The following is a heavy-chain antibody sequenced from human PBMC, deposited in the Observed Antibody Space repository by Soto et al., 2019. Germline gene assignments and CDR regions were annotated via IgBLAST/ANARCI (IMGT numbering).Heavy chain of an antibody. V-gene: IGHV3-49*04. Sequence: GGLRLSCTFSGFTCEDHALTWVRQAPGKGLQWLGYIRGSTYGSTTEYDPSVRGRIIISRDDSKSIGYLQMNSLKSEDTAVYYCQRDGDFYGVDVWGQGTPVTVSS. CDR3: QRDGDFYGVDV. CDR1: GFTCEDHA. CDR2: IRGSTYGSTT. J-gene: IGHJ6*02. D-gene: IGHD3-3*01.